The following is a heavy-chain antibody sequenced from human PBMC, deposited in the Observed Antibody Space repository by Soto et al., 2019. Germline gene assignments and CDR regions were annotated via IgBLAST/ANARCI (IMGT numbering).Heavy chain of an antibody. V-gene: IGHV4-31*03. CDR2: IYYSGST. CDR3: ARDRGTILPLTEYGMDV. J-gene: IGHJ6*02. Sequence: QVQLQESGPGLVKPSQTLSLTCTVSGGSISSGGYYWSWIRQHPGKGLEWIGYIYYSGSTYYNPSLKRRVTISVDTSKNQFSLKLSSVTAADTAVYYCARDRGTILPLTEYGMDVWGQGTTVTVSS. CDR1: GGSISSGGYY. D-gene: IGHD3-9*01.